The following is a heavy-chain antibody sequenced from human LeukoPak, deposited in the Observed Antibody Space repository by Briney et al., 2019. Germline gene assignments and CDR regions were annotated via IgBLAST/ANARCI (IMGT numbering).Heavy chain of an antibody. D-gene: IGHD3-3*01. J-gene: IGHJ4*02. CDR2: ISSSGGTI. CDR1: GFTFNSYE. V-gene: IGHV3-48*03. Sequence: PGGSLRLSCAAFGFTFNSYEMNWVRQAPGKGLEWVSYISSSGGTIYYADSVKGRFTISRDNAKSSLYLQMNSLRAEDTAIYYCARQDRVLIAFDYWGQGTLVTVSS. CDR3: ARQDRVLIAFDY.